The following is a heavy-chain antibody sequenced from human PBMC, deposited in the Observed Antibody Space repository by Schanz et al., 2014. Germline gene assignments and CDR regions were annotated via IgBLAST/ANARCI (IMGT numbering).Heavy chain of an antibody. J-gene: IGHJ4*02. CDR3: ARSRSGFYFDY. CDR2: ISSSSSTR. Sequence: EVQLVESGGGLIQPGGSLRLSCTASGFPFSDYFMAWIRQAPGKGLEWVSYISSSSSTRYYADSVTGRFTISRDNAKNTLYLQMNTLRAEDTAVYYCARSRSGFYFDYWGQGTLVTVSS. V-gene: IGHV3-48*04. CDR1: GFPFSDYF. D-gene: IGHD1-26*01.